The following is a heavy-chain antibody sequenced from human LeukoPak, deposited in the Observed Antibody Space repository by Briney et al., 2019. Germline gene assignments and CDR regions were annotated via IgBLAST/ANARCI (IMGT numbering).Heavy chain of an antibody. Sequence: SETLSLTCTVSGGSITSYYWSWLRQPPGKGLEWIGYIYFSGSTNYNPSPKSRVTISVDTSKNQFSLKLSSVTAADTAVYYCARHYSYGSGSYSIRPYWYFDLWGRGTLLSVSS. CDR2: IYFSGST. CDR3: ARHYSYGSGSYSIRPYWYFDL. D-gene: IGHD3-10*01. V-gene: IGHV4-59*08. J-gene: IGHJ2*01. CDR1: GGSITSYY.